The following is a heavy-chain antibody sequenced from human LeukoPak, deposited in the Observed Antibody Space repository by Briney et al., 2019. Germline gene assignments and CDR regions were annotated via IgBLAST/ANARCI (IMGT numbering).Heavy chain of an antibody. CDR2: IYYSGST. CDR3: ARHSSSGWNWFDP. V-gene: IGHV4-59*08. D-gene: IGHD6-19*01. J-gene: IGHJ5*02. CDR1: GGSISSYY. Sequence: SETLSLTCTVSGGSISSYYWSWIRQPPGKGLEWSGYIYYSGSTNYNPSLKSRVTISVDTSKNQFSLKLSSVTAADTAVYYCARHSSSGWNWFDPWGQGILVTVSS.